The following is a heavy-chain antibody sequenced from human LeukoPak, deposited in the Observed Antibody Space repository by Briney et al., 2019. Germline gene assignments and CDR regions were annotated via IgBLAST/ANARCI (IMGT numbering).Heavy chain of an antibody. J-gene: IGHJ4*02. CDR1: GFTFDDYA. Sequence: GGSLRLSCAASGFTFDDYAMHWVRQAPGKGLEWVSGLSWNSAYIGYADSVKGRFTISRDNAKNSLYLQMNSLRVEDTALYYCAKGHFGSGAYPDSWGQGTLVTVS. CDR3: AKGHFGSGAYPDS. D-gene: IGHD3-10*01. V-gene: IGHV3-9*01. CDR2: LSWNSAYI.